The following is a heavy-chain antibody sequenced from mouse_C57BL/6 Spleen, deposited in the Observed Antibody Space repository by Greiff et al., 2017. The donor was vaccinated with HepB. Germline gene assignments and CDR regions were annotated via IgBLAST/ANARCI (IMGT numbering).Heavy chain of an antibody. D-gene: IGHD1-1*01. V-gene: IGHV1-55*01. CDR3: ARKTTVVATPFDY. CDR2: IYPGSGST. Sequence: VQLQQPGAELVKPGASVKMSCKASGYTFTSYWITWVKQRPGQGLEWIGDIYPGSGSTNYNEKFKSKATLTVDTSSSTAYMQLSSLTSEDSAVYYCARKTTVVATPFDYWGQGTTLTVSS. J-gene: IGHJ2*01. CDR1: GYTFTSYW.